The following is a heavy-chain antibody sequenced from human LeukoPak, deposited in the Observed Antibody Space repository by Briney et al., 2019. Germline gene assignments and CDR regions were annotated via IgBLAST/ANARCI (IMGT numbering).Heavy chain of an antibody. CDR3: ATVEGAGGSVDY. D-gene: IGHD6-13*01. CDR1: GYSISRGYY. CDR2: MYHSGSP. J-gene: IGHJ4*02. V-gene: IGHV4-38-2*02. Sequence: SETLSLTCNVSGYSISRGYYWGWIRQPPGKGLEWIGNMYHSGSPYYTPSLKSRVTISVDTSKNQVFLKLSSMTAADTAVYYCATVEGAGGSVDYWGQGTLVTVSS.